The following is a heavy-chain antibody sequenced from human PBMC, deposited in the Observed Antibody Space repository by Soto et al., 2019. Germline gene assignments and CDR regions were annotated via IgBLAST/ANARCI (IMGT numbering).Heavy chain of an antibody. CDR3: ARVSRYYYDSSGYYSDDAFDI. J-gene: IGHJ3*02. D-gene: IGHD3-22*01. CDR2: MNPNSGNT. V-gene: IGHV1-8*01. CDR1: GYTFTSYD. Sequence: GASVKVSCKASGYTFTSYDINWVRQATGQGLEWMGWMNPNSGNTGYAQKFQGRVTMTRNTSISTAYMELSSLRSEDTAVYYCARVSRYYYDSSGYYSDDAFDIWG.